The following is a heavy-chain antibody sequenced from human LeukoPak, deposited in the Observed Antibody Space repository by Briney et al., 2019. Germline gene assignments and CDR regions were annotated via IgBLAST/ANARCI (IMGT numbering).Heavy chain of an antibody. CDR1: GYTFTSYA. V-gene: IGHV1-3*01. CDR2: FNAGNGNT. CDR3: ARGYYYGSGTYEFGFDY. D-gene: IGHD3-10*01. Sequence: ASVKVSCKASGYTFTSYAMHWVRQAPGQRLEWMGWFNAGNGNTKYSQKFQGRVTITRDTSASTAYMELSSLRSEDTAVYYCARGYYYGSGTYEFGFDYWGQGTLVTVSS. J-gene: IGHJ4*02.